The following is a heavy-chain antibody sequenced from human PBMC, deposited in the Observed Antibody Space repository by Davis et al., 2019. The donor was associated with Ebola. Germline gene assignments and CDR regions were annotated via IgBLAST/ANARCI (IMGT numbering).Heavy chain of an antibody. CDR3: ARDRSSSWYPLYAFDI. V-gene: IGHV3-53*01. CDR1: GFTVSSNY. CDR2: IYSGGST. Sequence: GESLKIPCAASGFTVSSNYMSCVRLAPGKGLEWVSVIYSGGSTYYADSVKGRFTISRHNSKNTLYLQMNSLRAEDRAVYYCARDRSSSWYPLYAFDIWGQGTMVTVSS. D-gene: IGHD6-13*01. J-gene: IGHJ3*02.